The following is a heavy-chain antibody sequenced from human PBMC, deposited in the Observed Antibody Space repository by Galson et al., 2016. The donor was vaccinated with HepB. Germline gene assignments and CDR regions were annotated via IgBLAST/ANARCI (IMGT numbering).Heavy chain of an antibody. CDR2: IYWDDDK. Sequence: PALVKPTQTLTLTCTFSGFSLRTRGVGVGWIRQPPGKALEWLALIYWDDDKRYSPSLKSRLTITKHTSKNQVVLTLTDIDPVDTGTYFCARYLDPMFDYWGQGILLTVSS. CDR3: ARYLDPMFDY. J-gene: IGHJ4*02. V-gene: IGHV2-5*02. CDR1: GFSLRTRGVG. D-gene: IGHD1-26*01.